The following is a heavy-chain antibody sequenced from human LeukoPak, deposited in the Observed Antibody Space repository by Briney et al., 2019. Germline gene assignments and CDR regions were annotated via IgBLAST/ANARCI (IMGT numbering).Heavy chain of an antibody. Sequence: SETLSLTCAVYGGSITGYYWSWIRQTPGRGLEWVGEIHYTGATSYNPSLKSRATISTDTSKNQFSLRLSSVTAADTAVYYCARVETYYDFWSGGNWFDPWGQGTLVTVSS. CDR3: ARVETYYDFWSGGNWFDP. CDR1: GGSITGYY. J-gene: IGHJ5*02. D-gene: IGHD3-3*01. V-gene: IGHV4-34*01. CDR2: IHYTGAT.